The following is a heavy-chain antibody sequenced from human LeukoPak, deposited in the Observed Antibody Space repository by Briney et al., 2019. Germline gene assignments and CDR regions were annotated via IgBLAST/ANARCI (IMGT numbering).Heavy chain of an antibody. D-gene: IGHD2-8*02. CDR2: ISSSSYI. J-gene: IGHJ4*02. CDR1: GFTFSSYS. CDR3: ARWDIRGTAHQLDY. V-gene: IGHV3-21*01. Sequence: GGSLRLSCAASGFTFSSYSMNWVRQAPGKGLEWVSSISSSSYIYYADSVKGRFTISRDNAKNSLYLQMNSLRAEDTAVYYCARWDIRGTAHQLDYWGQGTLVTVSS.